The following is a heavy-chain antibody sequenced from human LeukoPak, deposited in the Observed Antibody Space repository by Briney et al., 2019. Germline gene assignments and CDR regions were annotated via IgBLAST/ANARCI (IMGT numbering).Heavy chain of an antibody. CDR2: INEDGSEK. CDR3: ATRSQAPAN. V-gene: IGHV3-7*01. Sequence: GGSLRLSCAASGFTFSTYWMTWVRQAPGKGLEWVANINEDGSEKNYVDSVKGRFIISRDNAKNSLSLQVESLRVEDTAVYYCATRSQAPANWGQGTLVTVSS. D-gene: IGHD3-10*01. CDR1: GFTFSTYW. J-gene: IGHJ4*02.